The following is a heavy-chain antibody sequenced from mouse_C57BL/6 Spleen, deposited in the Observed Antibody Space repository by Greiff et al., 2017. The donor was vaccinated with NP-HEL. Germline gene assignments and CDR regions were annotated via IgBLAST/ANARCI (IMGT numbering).Heavy chain of an antibody. CDR1: GYTFTSYW. Sequence: QVQLQQPGAELVKPGASVKLSCKASGYTFTSYWMHWVKQRPGQGLEWIGMIHPNSGSTNYNEKFKSKATLTVDKSSSTAYMQLSSLTSEDSAVYYCARGEDLYYGSSSDYWGKGTTLTVSS. CDR3: ARGEDLYYGSSSDY. J-gene: IGHJ2*01. D-gene: IGHD1-1*01. V-gene: IGHV1-64*01. CDR2: IHPNSGST.